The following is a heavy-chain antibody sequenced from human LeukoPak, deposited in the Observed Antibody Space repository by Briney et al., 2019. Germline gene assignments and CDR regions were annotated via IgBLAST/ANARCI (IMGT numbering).Heavy chain of an antibody. CDR2: IHHSGSS. J-gene: IGHJ4*02. CDR1: GDSVSGAFW. Sequence: SETLSLTCAVSGDSVSGAFWWSWVRLPPHKGLEWIGEIHHSGSSNYNPSLKSRVIISLDGSKNLLSLELSSVTAADTAVYYCARISSSWSSYYFDYWGQGTLVTVSS. V-gene: IGHV4-4*02. CDR3: ARISSSWSSYYFDY. D-gene: IGHD6-13*01.